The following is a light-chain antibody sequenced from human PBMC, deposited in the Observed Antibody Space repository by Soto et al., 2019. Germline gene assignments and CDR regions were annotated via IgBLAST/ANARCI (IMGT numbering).Light chain of an antibody. V-gene: IGKV3-11*01. J-gene: IGKJ5*01. CDR3: KQRSNWPIT. CDR1: QSVSSSY. CDR2: DAS. Sequence: EIVMTQSPATLSVSPGERATLSCRASQSVSSSYLAWYQQKPGQAPRLLIYDASNRATGIPARFSGSGSGTDFTLTISSLEPEDFAVYYCKQRSNWPITFGQGTRLEIK.